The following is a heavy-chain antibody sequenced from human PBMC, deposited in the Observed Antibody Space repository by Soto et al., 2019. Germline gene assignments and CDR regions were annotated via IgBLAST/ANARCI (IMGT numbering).Heavy chain of an antibody. CDR1: GFTFSSYA. CDR3: ARDRLGY. V-gene: IGHV3-30-3*01. D-gene: IGHD6-6*01. Sequence: GSLRLSCAASGFTFSSYAMHWVRQAPGKGLEWVAVISYDGSNKYYADSVKGRFTISRDNSKNTLYLQMNSLRAEDTAVYYCARDRLGYWGQGTLVTVSS. CDR2: ISYDGSNK. J-gene: IGHJ4*02.